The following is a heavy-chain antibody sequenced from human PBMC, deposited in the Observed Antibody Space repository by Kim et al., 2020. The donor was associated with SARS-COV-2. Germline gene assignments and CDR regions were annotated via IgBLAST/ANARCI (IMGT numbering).Heavy chain of an antibody. Sequence: ASVKVSCKVSGYTLTELSMHWVRQAPGKGLEWMGGFDPEDGETIYAQKFQGRVTMTEDTSTDTAYMELSILRSEDTAVYYCATDLSSSSLPVDYWGQGTLVTVSS. CDR1: GYTLTELS. CDR3: ATDLSSSSLPVDY. D-gene: IGHD6-13*01. J-gene: IGHJ4*02. CDR2: FDPEDGET. V-gene: IGHV1-24*01.